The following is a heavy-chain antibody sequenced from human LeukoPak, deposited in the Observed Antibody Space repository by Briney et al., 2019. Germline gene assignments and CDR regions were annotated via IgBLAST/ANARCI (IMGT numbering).Heavy chain of an antibody. D-gene: IGHD3-22*01. V-gene: IGHV3-30*02. Sequence: PGESLKISCAASGFTFSSYGMHWVRQAPGKGLEWVAFIRYDGSNKYYADSVKGRFTISRDNSKNTLYLQMNSLRAEDTAVYYCAKDLYYYDSSGSHYFDYWGQGTLVTVSS. CDR1: GFTFSSYG. J-gene: IGHJ4*02. CDR2: IRYDGSNK. CDR3: AKDLYYYDSSGSHYFDY.